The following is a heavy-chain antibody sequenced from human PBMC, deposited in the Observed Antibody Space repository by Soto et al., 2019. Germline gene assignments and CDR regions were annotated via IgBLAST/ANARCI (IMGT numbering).Heavy chain of an antibody. CDR1: GYSFTSYW. Sequence: GESLKISCKGSGYSFTSYWIGWVRQMPGKGLEWMGIIYPGDSDTRYSPSFQGQVTISADKSISTAYLQWSSLKASDTAMYYCARQRGRYCSGGSCFFDYWGQGTLVTVSS. CDR3: ARQRGRYCSGGSCFFDY. CDR2: IYPGDSDT. D-gene: IGHD2-15*01. V-gene: IGHV5-51*01. J-gene: IGHJ4*02.